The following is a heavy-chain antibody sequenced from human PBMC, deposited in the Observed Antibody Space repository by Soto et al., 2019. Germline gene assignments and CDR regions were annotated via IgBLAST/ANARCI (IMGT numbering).Heavy chain of an antibody. D-gene: IGHD6-6*01. CDR3: ARLFPPYCSSSKGAFDI. CDR2: IYPGDSDT. CDR1: YW. Sequence: YWSWIRQHPGKGLEWMGSIYPGDSDTRYSPSFQGQVTISADKSISTAYLQWSSLEASDTATYYCARLFPPYCSSSKGAFDIWGQGTMVTVSS. J-gene: IGHJ3*02. V-gene: IGHV5-51*01.